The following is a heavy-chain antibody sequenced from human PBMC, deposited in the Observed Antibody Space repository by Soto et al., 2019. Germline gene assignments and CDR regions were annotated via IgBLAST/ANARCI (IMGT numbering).Heavy chain of an antibody. V-gene: IGHV4-31*03. CDR2: IYYSGST. CDR1: CGSISSGYYY. Sequence: SETLSLTCPVSCGSISSGYYYWIWIRQHPGKGLEWIGYIYYSGSTYYNPSLKSRVTISVDTSKNQFSLKLSSVTAADTAVYYCARSQSSGYYSSIDYWGQGTLVTVSS. J-gene: IGHJ4*02. CDR3: ARSQSSGYYSSIDY. D-gene: IGHD3-22*01.